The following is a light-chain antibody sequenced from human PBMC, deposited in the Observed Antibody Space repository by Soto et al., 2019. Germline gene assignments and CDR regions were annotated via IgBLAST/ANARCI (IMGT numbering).Light chain of an antibody. CDR1: QRFRSS. J-gene: IGKJ4*01. CDR2: DIS. CDR3: QQRYDWPLT. Sequence: EIVLTQSPATLSLSPGERATLSCRASQRFRSSLVWYQQKPGQAPRLLIYDISNRATGIPARFSGSGSGTDFTLTISSLEPEDSAVYYCQQRYDWPLTFGGGTKV. V-gene: IGKV3-11*01.